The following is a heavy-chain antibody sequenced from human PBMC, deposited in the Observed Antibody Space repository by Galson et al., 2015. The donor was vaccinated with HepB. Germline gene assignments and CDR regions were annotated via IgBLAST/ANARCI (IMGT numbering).Heavy chain of an antibody. V-gene: IGHV5-10-1*01. CDR2: IDPSDSYT. CDR1: GYSFTSYW. Sequence: QSGAEVKKPGESLKISCKGSGYSFTSYWISWVRQMPGKGLEWMGRIDPSDSYTNYSPSFQGHVTISADKSISTAYLQWSSLKASDTAMYYCARGLAYCGGDCPHNWFDPWGQGTLVTVSS. CDR3: ARGLAYCGGDCPHNWFDP. D-gene: IGHD2-21*02. J-gene: IGHJ5*02.